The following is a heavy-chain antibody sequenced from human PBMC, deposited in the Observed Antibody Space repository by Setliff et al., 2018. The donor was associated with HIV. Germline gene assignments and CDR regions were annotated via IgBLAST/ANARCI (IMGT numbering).Heavy chain of an antibody. D-gene: IGHD2-2*01. CDR3: GRDMHAKLNAVYI. Sequence: LSLTCTVSGGFITNDGYYWTWIRHRQGKGLEWIGYIYFNGNTHYNPSLEGRVTMSVDPSKKQFSLMLTSVTAADTAVYYCGRDMHAKLNAVYICGQGLLVTVSS. V-gene: IGHV4-31*03. CDR1: GGFITNDGYY. J-gene: IGHJ3*02. CDR2: IYFNGNT.